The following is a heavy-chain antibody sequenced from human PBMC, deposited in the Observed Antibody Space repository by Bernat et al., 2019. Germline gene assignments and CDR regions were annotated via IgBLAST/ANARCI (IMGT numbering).Heavy chain of an antibody. J-gene: IGHJ4*02. CDR2: IRSKAYGGTT. V-gene: IGHV3-49*04. CDR3: PRAVSRGWYGVIDY. Sequence: EVQLLESGGGLGQPGQSLRLSCTASGSGFTFGDYAMSWVRQASGKGLEWVGFIRSKAYGGTTEYAASVRGRFSISRDDSKSIAYLQMNSLKTEDTAVYYCPRAVSRGWYGVIDYWGQGTLVSVSS. D-gene: IGHD6-19*01. CDR1: GSGFTFGDYA.